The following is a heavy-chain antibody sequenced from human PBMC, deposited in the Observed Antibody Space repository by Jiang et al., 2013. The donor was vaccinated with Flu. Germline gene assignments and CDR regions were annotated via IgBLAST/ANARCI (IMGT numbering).Heavy chain of an antibody. J-gene: IGHJ4*02. Sequence: VQLVESGAEVKKPGASVKVSCKASGYTFTSYYMHWVRQAPGQGLEWMGIFNPSSGSTNYAQKFQGRVTMTRDTSTSTVYMELSSLRSEDTAVYYCARGGYTSGFDYWGQGTLVTVSS. V-gene: IGHV1-46*01. CDR2: FNPSSGST. CDR1: GYTFTSYY. D-gene: IGHD5-18*01. CDR3: ARGGYTSGFDY.